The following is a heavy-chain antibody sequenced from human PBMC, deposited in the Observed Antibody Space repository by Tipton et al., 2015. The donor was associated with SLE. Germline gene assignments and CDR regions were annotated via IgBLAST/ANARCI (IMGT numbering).Heavy chain of an antibody. Sequence: TLSLTCTVSGGSISSSSYYWGWIRQPPGKGLGWIGSIYYTGSTYYNPSLKSRVTISVDTSKNQFSLKLSSVTAADTAVYYCASKDIVATIDYWGQGTLVTVSS. V-gene: IGHV4-39*01. J-gene: IGHJ4*02. D-gene: IGHD5-12*01. CDR2: IYYTGST. CDR3: ASKDIVATIDY. CDR1: GGSISSSSYY.